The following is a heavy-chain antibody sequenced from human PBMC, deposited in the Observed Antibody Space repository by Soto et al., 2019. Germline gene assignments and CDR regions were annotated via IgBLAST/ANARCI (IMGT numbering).Heavy chain of an antibody. Sequence: QVQLQESGPGLVKPSETMSLTCTVAGVSISNSNTYWNWVRQPPGKGLEWIGFVYYRGSTKYNPSLGGRVTISGDASRNQLSLELTSVTATDTAVYYCARGGGSYSSGWYYDSWGQGTLVTVSS. D-gene: IGHD6-19*01. V-gene: IGHV4-59*08. J-gene: IGHJ4*02. CDR3: ARGGGSYSSGWYYDS. CDR1: GVSISNSNTY. CDR2: VYYRGST.